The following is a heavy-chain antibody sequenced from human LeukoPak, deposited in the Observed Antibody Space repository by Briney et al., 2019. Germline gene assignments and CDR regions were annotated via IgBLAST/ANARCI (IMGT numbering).Heavy chain of an antibody. CDR2: ISAYNGNT. D-gene: IGHD2-15*01. CDR1: VYTFTSYG. J-gene: IGHJ4*02. CDR3: ARGPPVYGGSCYGY. V-gene: IGHV1-18*01. Sequence: GASVNVSCKASVYTFTSYGISWVRQAPGQGLEWMGWISAYNGNTNYAQKLQGRVTMTTDTSTSTAYMELRSLRSDDTAVYYCARGPPVYGGSCYGYWGQGTLVTVSS.